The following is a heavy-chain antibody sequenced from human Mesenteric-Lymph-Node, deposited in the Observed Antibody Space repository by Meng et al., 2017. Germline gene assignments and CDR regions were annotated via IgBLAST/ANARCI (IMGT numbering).Heavy chain of an antibody. CDR1: GGSISSSSYY. J-gene: IGHJ4*02. CDR2: IYYSGST. Sequence: GSLRLSCTVSGGSISSSSYYWGWIRQPPGKGLEWIGSIYYSGSTYYNPSLKSRVTISIDTSKNQFSLKLSSVTAADTAVYYCARDPLIGVVTQGVDCWGQGTLVTVSS. CDR3: ARDPLIGVVTQGVDC. D-gene: IGHD4-23*01. V-gene: IGHV4-39*07.